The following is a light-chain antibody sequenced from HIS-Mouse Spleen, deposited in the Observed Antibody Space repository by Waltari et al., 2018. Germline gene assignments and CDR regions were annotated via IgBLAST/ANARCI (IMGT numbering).Light chain of an antibody. CDR3: QQRSNWPRST. J-gene: IGKJ2*01. V-gene: IGKV3-11*01. CDR1: QRVSSY. Sequence: EIVLTQSPATLSLSPGERATLSCRAIQRVSSYFAWYQQKPGQAPRLLIYDASNRATGIPARFSGSGSGTDFTLTISSLEPEDFAVYYCQQRSNWPRSTFGQGTKLEIK. CDR2: DAS.